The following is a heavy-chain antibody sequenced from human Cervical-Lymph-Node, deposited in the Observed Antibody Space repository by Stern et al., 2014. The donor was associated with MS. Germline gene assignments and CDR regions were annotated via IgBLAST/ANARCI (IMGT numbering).Heavy chain of an antibody. J-gene: IGHJ4*02. D-gene: IGHD4-23*01. Sequence: MQLVESGAEVKKPGASVKVSCKASGYTFTSYGISWVRQAPGQGLEWMGGISANNGNTNYAQRLQGRVTMTTNTSTSTACMELRSLRSDDTAVYYCARDDYVGNPGGWGQGTLVTVSS. CDR3: ARDDYVGNPGG. CDR2: ISANNGNT. CDR1: GYTFTSYG. V-gene: IGHV1-18*04.